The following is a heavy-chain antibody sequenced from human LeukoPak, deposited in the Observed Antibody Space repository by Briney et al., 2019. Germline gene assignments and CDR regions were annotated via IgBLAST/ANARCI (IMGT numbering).Heavy chain of an antibody. CDR1: GGSFSGYY. J-gene: IGHJ4*02. CDR2: INHSGST. D-gene: IGHD1-1*01. CDR3: ARRERWGYGAFDY. V-gene: IGHV4-34*01. Sequence: SETLSLTCAVYGGSFSGYYWSWIRQPPGKGLEWIGEINHSGSTNYNPSLKSRVTISVDTSKNQFSLKLSSVTAADTAVYYCARRERWGYGAFDYWGQGTLVTVSS.